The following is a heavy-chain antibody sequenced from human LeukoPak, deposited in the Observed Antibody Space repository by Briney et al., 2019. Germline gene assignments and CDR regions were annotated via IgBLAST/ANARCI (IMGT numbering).Heavy chain of an antibody. Sequence: GGALRLSCAASGFTFSDHYMSWIRQAPGKGLEWVSYVSNSGRTIYYADSVKGRFTISRGNAENSLYLQLNSLRADDTAVYYCARIIATRTHFHYYTDVWGKGNTVSVSS. J-gene: IGHJ6*03. V-gene: IGHV3-11*01. CDR2: VSNSGRTI. D-gene: IGHD3-3*02. CDR1: GFTFSDHY. CDR3: ARIIATRTHFHYYTDV.